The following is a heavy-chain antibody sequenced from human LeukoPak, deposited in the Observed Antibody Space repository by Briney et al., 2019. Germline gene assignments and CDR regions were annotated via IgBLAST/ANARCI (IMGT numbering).Heavy chain of an antibody. J-gene: IGHJ4*02. CDR1: GFTFSNSW. CDR2: INERGSST. D-gene: IGHD5-12*01. CDR3: AGGRLVATSKAVAIDY. V-gene: IGHV3-74*01. Sequence: GGSLRLSCAASGFTFSNSWLHWVRQAPGKGLVWVPRINERGSSTSYADSVKGRFTISRDNAKNTLYLQMNNLRADDTAVYYCAGGRLVATSKAVAIDYWGQGTLVTVSS.